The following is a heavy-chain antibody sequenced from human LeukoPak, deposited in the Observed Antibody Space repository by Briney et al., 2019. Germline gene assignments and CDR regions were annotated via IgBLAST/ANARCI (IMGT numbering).Heavy chain of an antibody. D-gene: IGHD3-10*01. CDR3: ARPSGSYGAFGTDY. J-gene: IGHJ4*02. CDR1: GGTFITYA. V-gene: IGHV1-69*04. CDR2: IIPILGIT. Sequence: SVKVSCKASGGTFITYAISWVRQAPGQGLEWMGRIIPILGITNYAQKFQGRVTITADKSTNTAYMELSNLRSEDTALYYCARPSGSYGAFGTDYWGQGTLVTVSS.